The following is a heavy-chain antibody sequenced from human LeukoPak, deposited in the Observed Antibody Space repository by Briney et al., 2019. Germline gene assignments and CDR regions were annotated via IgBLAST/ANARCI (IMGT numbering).Heavy chain of an antibody. V-gene: IGHV1-2*02. D-gene: IGHD6-13*01. CDR1: GYTFTGYY. Sequence: ASVKVSCKASGYTFTGYYMHWLRQAPGQGLEWMGWINPNSGGTNYAQKFQGRVTITADKSTSTAYMELRSLRSDDTAVYYCARASIAAAGLFDYWGQGTLVTVSS. J-gene: IGHJ4*02. CDR2: INPNSGGT. CDR3: ARASIAAAGLFDY.